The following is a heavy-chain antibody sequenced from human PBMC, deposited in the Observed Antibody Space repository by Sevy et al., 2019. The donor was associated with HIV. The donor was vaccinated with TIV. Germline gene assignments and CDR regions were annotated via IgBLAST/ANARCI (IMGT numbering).Heavy chain of an antibody. J-gene: IGHJ5*01. CDR1: GFTFSSYG. Sequence: QLGGSLILSCAASGFTFSSYGMHWVRQAPGKGLEWVAVITYDGSNQYYTDSVKGRFTIFRDDSKNTLYLQMNSLRAEDTAVYYCAKDHALTTLWVNNWFESWGQGTLVTVSS. CDR3: AKDHALTTLWVNNWFES. V-gene: IGHV3-30*18. D-gene: IGHD4-17*01. CDR2: ITYDGSNQ.